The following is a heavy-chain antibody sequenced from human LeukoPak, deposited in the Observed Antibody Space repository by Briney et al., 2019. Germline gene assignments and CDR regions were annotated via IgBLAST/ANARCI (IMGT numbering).Heavy chain of an antibody. V-gene: IGHV1-69*06. Sequence: SVKVSCKASGGTFSSYAISWVRQAPGQGLEWVGGIIPIFGTANYAQKFQGRVTITADKSTSTAYMELSSLRSEDTAVYYCARMPGYSYGWYFDYWGQGTLVTVSS. D-gene: IGHD5-18*01. CDR3: ARMPGYSYGWYFDY. J-gene: IGHJ4*02. CDR2: IIPIFGTA. CDR1: GGTFSSYA.